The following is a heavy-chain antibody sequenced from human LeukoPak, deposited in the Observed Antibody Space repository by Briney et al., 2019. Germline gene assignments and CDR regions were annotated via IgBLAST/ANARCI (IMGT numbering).Heavy chain of an antibody. J-gene: IGHJ6*02. CDR1: GFTFSSYA. Sequence: GGSLRLSCAASGFTFSSYAMSWVRQAPGKGLEWVAVIWYDGSNKYYADSVKGRFTISRDNSKNTLYLQMNSLRAEDTAVYYCARWAYYYDSSGYPMRHYYYYGMDVWGQGTTVTVSS. D-gene: IGHD3-22*01. CDR2: IWYDGSNK. CDR3: ARWAYYYDSSGYPMRHYYYYGMDV. V-gene: IGHV3-33*08.